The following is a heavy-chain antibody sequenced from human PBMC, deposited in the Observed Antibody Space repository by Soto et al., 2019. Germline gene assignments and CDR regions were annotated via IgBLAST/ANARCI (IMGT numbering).Heavy chain of an antibody. J-gene: IGHJ4*02. CDR3: VYRASGAYFFKF. CDR2: IYWDDNE. Sequence: QITLKESGPTLVKPTQTLTLTCTFSGFSLTTQGVHVGWIRQPPGKALEWLALIYWDDNEVYSPSLKNRLTITKTTPKSPVVLKLATVDLVNTATYSCVYRASGAYFFKFWGQGTLVT. D-gene: IGHD3-16*01. V-gene: IGHV2-5*02. CDR1: GFSLTTQGVH.